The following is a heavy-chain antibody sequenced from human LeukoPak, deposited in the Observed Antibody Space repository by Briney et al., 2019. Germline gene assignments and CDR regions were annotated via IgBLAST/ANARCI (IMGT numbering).Heavy chain of an antibody. V-gene: IGHV4-34*01. D-gene: IGHD2-2*01. CDR3: ARPVYCSATTCQGPFDY. CDR2: IDRRGTT. Sequence: SETLSLTCAVSGGSFSGYYWSWIRQSPGKGLEWIGEIDRRGTTNYSPSLRSRVTISINTSKNQFSLKLSSVTAADTAVYYCARPVYCSATTCQGPFDYWGQGTVAIVSS. CDR1: GGSFSGYY. J-gene: IGHJ4*02.